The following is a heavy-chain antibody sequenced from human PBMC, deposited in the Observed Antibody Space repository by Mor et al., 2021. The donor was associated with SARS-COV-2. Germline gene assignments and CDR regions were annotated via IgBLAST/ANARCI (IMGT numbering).Heavy chain of an antibody. CDR2: ISDDGSNK. V-gene: IGHV3-30-3*01. CDR3: AREKYWPITSTDY. D-gene: IGHD2-8*02. Sequence: VRQAPGKGLDWVAGISDDGSNKYYADSVNVRFTISRDNSKNTMYLQMNSLRAEDSAVYYCAREKYWPITSTDYWGQGTLVTV. J-gene: IGHJ4*02.